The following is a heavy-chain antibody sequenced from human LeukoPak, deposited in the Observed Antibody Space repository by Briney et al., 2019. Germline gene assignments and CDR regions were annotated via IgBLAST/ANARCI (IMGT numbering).Heavy chain of an antibody. V-gene: IGHV3-21*01. Sequence: GGSLRLSCAASGFTFSTYSMNWVRQAPGKGLEWVSSISSSTSSKYYADSVKGRFTISRDNAKNSLYLQMNSLRAEDTAVYYCARLKIYCTGGVCLSPIDYWGQGTLVTVFS. CDR3: ARLKIYCTGGVCLSPIDY. D-gene: IGHD2-8*02. J-gene: IGHJ4*02. CDR2: ISSSTSSK. CDR1: GFTFSTYS.